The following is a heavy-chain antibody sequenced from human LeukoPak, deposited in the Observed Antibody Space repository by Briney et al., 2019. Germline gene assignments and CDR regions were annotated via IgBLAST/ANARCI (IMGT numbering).Heavy chain of an antibody. Sequence: PSETLSLTCTVSGGSISSSSYYWVWMRQPPGKGLEWIGSIYYSGSTYYNPSLKSRVTISVDTSKNQFSLRLNSVTAADTAVYYCAIHTSMVLGVMKHYFDYWGQGTLATVSS. CDR1: GGSISSSSYY. D-gene: IGHD3-10*01. J-gene: IGHJ4*02. CDR2: IYYSGST. CDR3: AIHTSMVLGVMKHYFDY. V-gene: IGHV4-39*01.